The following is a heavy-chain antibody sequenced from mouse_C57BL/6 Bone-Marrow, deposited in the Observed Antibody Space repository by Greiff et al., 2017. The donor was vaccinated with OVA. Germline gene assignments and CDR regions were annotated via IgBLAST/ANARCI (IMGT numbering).Heavy chain of an antibody. V-gene: IGHV1-77*01. D-gene: IGHD2-12*01. CDR3: AISNDRYAMDY. CDR1: GYTFTDYY. J-gene: IGHJ4*01. Sequence: QVQLQQSGAELVKPGASVKISCKASGYTFTDYYINWVKQRPGQGLEWIGKIGPGSGSTYYNEKFKGKATLTADKSSSTAYMRLSSLTSQGSAVYFCAISNDRYAMDYCGQGTSVSVSS. CDR2: IGPGSGST.